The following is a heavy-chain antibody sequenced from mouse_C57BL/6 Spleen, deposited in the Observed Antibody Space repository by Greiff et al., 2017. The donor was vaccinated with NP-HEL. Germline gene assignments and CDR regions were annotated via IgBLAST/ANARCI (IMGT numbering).Heavy chain of an antibody. D-gene: IGHD3-1*01. Sequence: QVQLQQSGPELVKPGASVKLSCKASGYTFTSYDINWVKPRPGPGLAWIGWIYPRDGSTKYNEKFKGKATLTVDTSSSTAYMELHSLTSEDSAVYFCAREELDYAMDYWGQGTSVTVSS. CDR1: GYTFTSYD. V-gene: IGHV1-85*01. CDR3: AREELDYAMDY. CDR2: IYPRDGST. J-gene: IGHJ4*01.